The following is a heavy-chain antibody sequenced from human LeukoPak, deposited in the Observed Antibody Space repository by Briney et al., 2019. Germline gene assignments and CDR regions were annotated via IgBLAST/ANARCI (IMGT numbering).Heavy chain of an antibody. CDR1: GYTFTGYY. Sequence: ASVKVSCKASGYTFTGYYMHWVRQAPGQGLEWMGRINPNSGGTNYAQKFQGRVTMARDTSISTAYMELSRLRSDDTAVYYCARDRGGSSWYYYYYYYYMDVWGKGTTVTVSS. V-gene: IGHV1-2*06. D-gene: IGHD6-13*01. CDR2: INPNSGGT. CDR3: ARDRGGSSWYYYYYYYYMDV. J-gene: IGHJ6*03.